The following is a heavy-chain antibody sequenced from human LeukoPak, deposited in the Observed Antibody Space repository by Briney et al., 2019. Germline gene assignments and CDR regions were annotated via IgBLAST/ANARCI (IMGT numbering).Heavy chain of an antibody. V-gene: IGHV4-34*01. CDR2: INHSGST. J-gene: IGHJ5*02. Sequence: SETLSLTCAVYGGSFSGYYWSWIRQPPGKGLEWIGEINHSGSTNYNPSLKSRVTISVDTSKNQFSLKLSSVTAADTAVYYCARCLGANTPPYNWFDPWGQGTLVTVSS. D-gene: IGHD1-26*01. CDR3: ARCLGANTPPYNWFDP. CDR1: GGSFSGYY.